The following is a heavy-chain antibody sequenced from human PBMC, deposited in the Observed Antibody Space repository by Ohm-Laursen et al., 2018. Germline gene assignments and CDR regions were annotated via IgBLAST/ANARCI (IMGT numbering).Heavy chain of an antibody. J-gene: IGHJ4*02. CDR2: INHIGNT. CDR1: GGSFRGYY. V-gene: IGHV4-34*01. CDR3: ARFRPWGNWSPFDY. Sequence: GTLSLTCAAYGGSFRGYYWSWIRQPPGTGLESIGEINHIGNTIYNPSLKSRVTISVDTSKNQFTLKLSCVTAADTAVYYCARFRPWGNWSPFDYRGQGTLVTVSS. D-gene: IGHD1-1*01.